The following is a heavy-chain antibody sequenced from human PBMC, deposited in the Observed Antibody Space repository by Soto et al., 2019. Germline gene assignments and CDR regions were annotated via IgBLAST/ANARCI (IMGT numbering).Heavy chain of an antibody. CDR3: ARDMRVFGGMDV. D-gene: IGHD3-3*01. Sequence: QVQLEESGPGLVKPSETLSLTCTVSGGSITSYYWSWIRQPAGKGLEWIGRTYITGDSNYSPSLKSRVTMSLDTSKNQFCLKLSSATAADTAVYYCARDMRVFGGMDVWGRGTTVTVSS. CDR1: GGSITSYY. V-gene: IGHV4-4*07. CDR2: TYITGDS. J-gene: IGHJ6*02.